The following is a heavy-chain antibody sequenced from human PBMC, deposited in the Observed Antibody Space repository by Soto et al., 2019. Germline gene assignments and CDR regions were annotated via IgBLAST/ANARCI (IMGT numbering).Heavy chain of an antibody. V-gene: IGHV5-51*01. CDR2: IHPGDSDT. D-gene: IGHD3-3*01. Sequence: GESLKISCKGSGYSFTSYWIGWVRQMPGKGLEWMGIIHPGDSDTRYSPSFQGQVTISADKSISTAYLQWSSLKASDTAMYYCARLGPYDFWSGYYKGYYYYMDVWGKGTTVTVSS. CDR3: ARLGPYDFWSGYYKGYYYYMDV. J-gene: IGHJ6*03. CDR1: GYSFTSYW.